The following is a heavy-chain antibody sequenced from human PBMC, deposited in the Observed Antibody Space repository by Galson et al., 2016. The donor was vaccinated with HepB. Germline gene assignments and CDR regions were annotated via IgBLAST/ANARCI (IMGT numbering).Heavy chain of an antibody. CDR2: IYAGGTP. V-gene: IGHV3-53*01. Sequence: SLRLSCAASEFTVSNKYMAWVRQAPGKGLEWLSVIYAGGTPYYSDSARGRFIISRDSSTNTLHLHMKNLRVEDTAIYYCSTAVASGYFGAGALLGSDSWGQGTLVIVSS. J-gene: IGHJ5*02. CDR1: EFTVSNKY. D-gene: IGHD3-10*01. CDR3: STAVASGYFGAGALLGSDS.